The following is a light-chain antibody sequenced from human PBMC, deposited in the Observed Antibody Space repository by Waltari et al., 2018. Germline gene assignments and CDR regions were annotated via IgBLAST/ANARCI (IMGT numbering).Light chain of an antibody. Sequence: QSILVQPPSASGTPGQRVTIFCSGSNSNIGTNNVNWYQQLPGPAPKLLIYNNNLRPPGVPDRFSGSRSGTSASLDISGLQSEDEAEYHCSAWDDSLVGPAFGGGTNLTVL. CDR2: NNN. CDR3: SAWDDSLVGPA. V-gene: IGLV1-44*01. CDR1: NSNIGTNN. J-gene: IGLJ2*01.